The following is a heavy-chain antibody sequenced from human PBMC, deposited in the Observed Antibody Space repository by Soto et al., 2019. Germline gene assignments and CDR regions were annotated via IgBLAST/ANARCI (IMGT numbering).Heavy chain of an antibody. D-gene: IGHD5-12*01. Sequence: SVKVSCKASGYTFSGHYIHWVRQAPEQGPEWMGEIGPESGATRYAQKFQGRVTMTREMSITTVYMELTNLSPDDTAVYYCGRGRSGQIVVFYWGQGTPVTVPS. CDR3: GRGRSGQIVVFY. V-gene: IGHV1-2*02. CDR1: GYTFSGHY. CDR2: IGPESGAT. J-gene: IGHJ4*02.